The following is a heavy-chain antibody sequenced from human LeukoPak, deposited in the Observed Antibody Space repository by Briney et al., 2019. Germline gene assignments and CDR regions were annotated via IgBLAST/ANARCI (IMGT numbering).Heavy chain of an antibody. V-gene: IGHV1-18*01. J-gene: IGHJ5*02. CDR1: GYTFTSYV. D-gene: IGHD3-3*01. Sequence: ASLKVSCKASGYTFTSYVISWVRQAPGQGLEWMGWISAYNGNTNYAQKLQGRVTMTTDTSTSTAYMELRRLRSDETAVYYCARGVTIFGVVSGWFDTWGQGTLVTVSS. CDR3: ARGVTIFGVVSGWFDT. CDR2: ISAYNGNT.